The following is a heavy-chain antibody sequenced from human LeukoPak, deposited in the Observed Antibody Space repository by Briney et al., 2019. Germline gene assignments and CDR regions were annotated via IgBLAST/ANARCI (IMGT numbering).Heavy chain of an antibody. Sequence: PGGSLRLSCAASGFTFSSYWMHWVRQAPGKGLVWVSRINSDMSGTNYADSVKGRFTISRDNAKNTLYLQMNSLRAEDTAVYYCARDIAVAGNYFDYWGQGTLVTVSS. V-gene: IGHV3-74*01. D-gene: IGHD6-19*01. CDR1: GFTFSSYW. CDR3: ARDIAVAGNYFDY. J-gene: IGHJ4*02. CDR2: INSDMSGT.